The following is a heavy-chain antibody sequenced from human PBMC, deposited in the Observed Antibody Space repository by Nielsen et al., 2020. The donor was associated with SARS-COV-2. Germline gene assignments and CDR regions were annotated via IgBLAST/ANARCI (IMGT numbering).Heavy chain of an antibody. CDR2: IYYSGST. CDR3: ARDDYGDYVGAFDI. CDR1: GGSISSGDYY. J-gene: IGHJ3*02. V-gene: IGHV4-39*01. D-gene: IGHD4-17*01. Sequence: SETLSLTCTVSGGSISSGDYYWGWIRQPPGKGLEWIGSIYYSGSTYYNPSLKSRVTISVDTSKNQFSLKLSSVTAADTAVYYCARDDYGDYVGAFDIWGQGTMVTVSS.